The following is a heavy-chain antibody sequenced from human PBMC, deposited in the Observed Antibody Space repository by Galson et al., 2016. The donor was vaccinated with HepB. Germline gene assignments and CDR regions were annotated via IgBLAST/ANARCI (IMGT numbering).Heavy chain of an antibody. Sequence: SLRLSCAASEFTVSSNYMAWVRQAPGKGLEWVAVIYDRGTYYAESVKGRSIISRDNSEKKLYLQMNSLRAQDTAVYYCARALPPVTLGLFYWGQGILVTVSS. CDR2: IYDRGT. V-gene: IGHV3-53*01. D-gene: IGHD2-21*02. J-gene: IGHJ4*02. CDR1: EFTVSSNY. CDR3: ARALPPVTLGLFY.